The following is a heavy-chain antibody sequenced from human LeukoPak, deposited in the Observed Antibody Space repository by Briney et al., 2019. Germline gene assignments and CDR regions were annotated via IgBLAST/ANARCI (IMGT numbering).Heavy chain of an antibody. CDR3: ARDRRIAAPTTDSFDY. CDR2: IRYDGSDK. J-gene: IGHJ4*02. V-gene: IGHV3-30*02. D-gene: IGHD6-13*01. CDR1: GFTFSSYG. Sequence: GGSLRLSCAASGFTFSSYGVHWVRQAPGKGLEWVAFIRYDGSDKYYADSVKGRFTISRDNSKNTLYLQMNSLRAEDTAVYYCARDRRIAAPTTDSFDYWGQGTLITVSS.